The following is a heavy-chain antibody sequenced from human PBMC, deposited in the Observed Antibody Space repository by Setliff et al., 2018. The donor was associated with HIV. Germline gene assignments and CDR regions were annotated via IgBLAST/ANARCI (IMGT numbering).Heavy chain of an antibody. D-gene: IGHD2-8*01. CDR1: GYSISSGYY. V-gene: IGHV4-38-2*01. J-gene: IGHJ3*02. CDR3: ARPIEGYYDAFHI. CDR2: IFHSGNT. Sequence: SETLSLTCAVSGYSISSGYYWGWIRQPPGKGLEWIGSIFHSGNTYSSPSLKSRVTISVDTSKDQFSLKLTSVTAADTAVYYCARPIEGYYDAFHIWGQGTLVTVSS.